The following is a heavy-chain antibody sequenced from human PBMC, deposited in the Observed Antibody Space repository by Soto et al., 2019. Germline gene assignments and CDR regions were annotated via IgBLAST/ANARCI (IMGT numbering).Heavy chain of an antibody. J-gene: IGHJ4*02. CDR3: ARDRGAGYFDY. CDR1: GFTVSSNY. CDR2: IYSGGNT. V-gene: IGHV3-53*01. Sequence: GGSLRLSCAASGFTVSSNYMSWVRQGPGKGLEWVSTIYSGGNTYYADSVKGRFTISRDNSKNTLYLQMNSLRAEDTAVYYCARDRGAGYFDYWGQGIMVTVSS.